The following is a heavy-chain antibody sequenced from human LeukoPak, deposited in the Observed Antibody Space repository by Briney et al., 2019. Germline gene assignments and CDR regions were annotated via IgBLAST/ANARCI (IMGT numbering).Heavy chain of an antibody. CDR3: ARGRRTVVTPSAVQFNDY. CDR2: INHSGST. Sequence: PSETLSLTCAVYGGSFSGYYWSWIRQPPGKGLEWIGEINHSGSTNYNPSLKSRVTISVDTSKNQFSLKLSSVTAADTAVYYCARGRRTVVTPSAVQFNDYWGQGTLVTVSS. CDR1: GGSFSGYY. V-gene: IGHV4-34*01. J-gene: IGHJ4*02. D-gene: IGHD4-23*01.